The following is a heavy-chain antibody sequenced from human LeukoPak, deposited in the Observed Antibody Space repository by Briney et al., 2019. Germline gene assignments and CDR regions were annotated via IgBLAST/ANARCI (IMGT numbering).Heavy chain of an antibody. CDR1: GFTFSSYA. Sequence: GGSLRLSCAASGFTFSSYAMHWVRQAPGKGLEWVAVISYDGSNKYYADSVKGRFTISGDNSKNTLYLQMNSLRAEDTAVYYCAREDFDIWGQGTMVTVSS. J-gene: IGHJ3*02. CDR3: AREDFDI. CDR2: ISYDGSNK. V-gene: IGHV3-30-3*01.